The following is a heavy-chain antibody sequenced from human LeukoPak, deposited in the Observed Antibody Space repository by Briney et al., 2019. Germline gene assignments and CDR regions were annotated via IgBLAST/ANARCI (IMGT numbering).Heavy chain of an antibody. CDR2: IRSSSSTI. Sequence: GGSLRLSCEASGLTFSNYSMNWVRQAPGKGLEWVSYIRSSSSTIYYADSVKGRFTISRDNAKNSLYLQMNSLRAEDTAVYYCASYYYGSGYDAFDIWGQGTMVTVSS. CDR3: ASYYYGSGYDAFDI. D-gene: IGHD3-10*01. J-gene: IGHJ3*02. CDR1: GLTFSNYS. V-gene: IGHV3-48*01.